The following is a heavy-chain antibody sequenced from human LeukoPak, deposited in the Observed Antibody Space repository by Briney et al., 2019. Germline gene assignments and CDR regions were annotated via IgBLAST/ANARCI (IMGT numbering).Heavy chain of an antibody. CDR2: ISSSSSTI. V-gene: IGHV3-48*01. Sequence: GGSLRPSCAASGFTFSSYSMNWVRQAPGKGLEWVSSISSSSSTIYYADSVKGRFTISRDNAKNSLYLQMNSLRAEDTAVYYCARDRSYDFDYWGQGTLVTVSS. J-gene: IGHJ4*02. CDR3: ARDRSYDFDY. D-gene: IGHD1-26*01. CDR1: GFTFSSYS.